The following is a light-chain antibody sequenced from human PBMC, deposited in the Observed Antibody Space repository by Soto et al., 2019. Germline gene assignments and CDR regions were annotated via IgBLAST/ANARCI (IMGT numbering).Light chain of an antibody. CDR3: QQYDSSPYT. Sequence: EIVLTQSPGTLSLSPGERATLSCRASQSVSRSYLAWYQQKPGQAPRLLIYGASTRATGIPDSFSGSGSGTDFTLTISRLEPEDFAVYYCQQYDSSPYTFGQGTKLEIK. J-gene: IGKJ2*01. CDR2: GAS. CDR1: QSVSRSY. V-gene: IGKV3-20*01.